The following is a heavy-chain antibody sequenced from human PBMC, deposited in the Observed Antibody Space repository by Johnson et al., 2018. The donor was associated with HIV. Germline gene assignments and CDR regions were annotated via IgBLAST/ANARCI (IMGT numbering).Heavy chain of an antibody. Sequence: VQLVESGGGLLQPGRSLRLSCAASGFTFDDYAMHWVRQVPGKGLEWVSVIYSGGSTYYADSVKGRFTISRDNAKNSLYLQMNSLRVEDTALYYCARDRARWSSGWYNDAFDIWGQGTMVTVSS. CDR1: GFTFDDYA. CDR3: ARDRARWSSGWYNDAFDI. D-gene: IGHD6-19*01. V-gene: IGHV3-9*01. J-gene: IGHJ3*02. CDR2: IYSGGST.